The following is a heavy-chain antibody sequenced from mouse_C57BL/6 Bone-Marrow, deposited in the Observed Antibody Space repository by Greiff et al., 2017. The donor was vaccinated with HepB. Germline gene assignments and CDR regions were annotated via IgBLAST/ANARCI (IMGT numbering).Heavy chain of an antibody. V-gene: IGHV1-62-2*01. CDR2: FYPGSGSI. Sequence: QVQLKQSGAELVKPGASVKLSCKASGYTFTEYTIHWVKQRSGQGLEWIGWFYPGSGSIKYNEKFKDKATLTADKSSSTVYMELSRLTSEDSAVYFCARHEGGLYSNYDAWFAYWGQGTLVTVSA. D-gene: IGHD2-5*01. CDR3: ARHEGGLYSNYDAWFAY. CDR1: GYTFTEYT. J-gene: IGHJ3*01.